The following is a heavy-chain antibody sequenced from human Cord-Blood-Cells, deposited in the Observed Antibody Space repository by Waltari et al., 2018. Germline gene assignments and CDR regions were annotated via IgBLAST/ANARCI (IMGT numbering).Heavy chain of an antibody. Sequence: QVQLVASGGGVVQPGRSLRLSCAASGFTFSSYGMHWVRRAPGKGLEWVAVISYDGSNKYYADSVKGRFTISRDNSKNTLYLQMNSLRAEDTAVYYCAKDFEYSSSWGQGTLVTVSS. V-gene: IGHV3-30*18. CDR2: ISYDGSNK. D-gene: IGHD6-6*01. J-gene: IGHJ4*02. CDR3: AKDFEYSSS. CDR1: GFTFSSYG.